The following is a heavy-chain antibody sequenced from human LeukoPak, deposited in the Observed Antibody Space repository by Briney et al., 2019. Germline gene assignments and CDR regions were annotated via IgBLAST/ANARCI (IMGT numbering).Heavy chain of an antibody. CDR1: GYTFTSNY. CDR2: INTNTGNP. D-gene: IGHD3-16*02. CDR3: ARDGYMARFDP. V-gene: IGHV7-4-1*02. Sequence: ASVKVSCKASGYTFTSNYIHWVRQAPGQGLEWMGWINTNTGNPTYAQGFTGRFVFSLDTSVSTAYLQISSLKAEDTAVYYCARDGYMARFDPWGQGTLVTVSS. J-gene: IGHJ5*02.